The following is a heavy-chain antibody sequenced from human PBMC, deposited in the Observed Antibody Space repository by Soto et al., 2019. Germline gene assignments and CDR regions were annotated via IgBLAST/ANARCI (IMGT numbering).Heavy chain of an antibody. D-gene: IGHD2-15*01. CDR3: IGGAVAATSTNSFEP. CDR2: MNPNCGNT. CDR1: GYTFTSYD. V-gene: IGHV1-8*01. Sequence: ASVKVSCKASGYTFTSYDINWVRQATGQGLEWMGWMNPNCGNTGYAQKFQGRVTMTRNTSIGTAYMELSSLRSEDTAVYYCIGGAVAATSTNSFEPWGQGTLVTLSS. J-gene: IGHJ5*02.